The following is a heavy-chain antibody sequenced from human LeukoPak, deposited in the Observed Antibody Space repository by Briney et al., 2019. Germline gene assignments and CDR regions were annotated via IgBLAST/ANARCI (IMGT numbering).Heavy chain of an antibody. CDR1: GGTFCSYA. J-gene: IGHJ4*02. Sequence: ASVKVSCKASGGTFCSYAISWVRQAPGQGLEWMGRIIPILGIANYAQKFQGRVTITADKSTSTAYMELSSLRSEDTAVYYCARARLWGAFDYWGQGTLVTVSS. D-gene: IGHD1-26*01. V-gene: IGHV1-69*04. CDR2: IIPILGIA. CDR3: ARARLWGAFDY.